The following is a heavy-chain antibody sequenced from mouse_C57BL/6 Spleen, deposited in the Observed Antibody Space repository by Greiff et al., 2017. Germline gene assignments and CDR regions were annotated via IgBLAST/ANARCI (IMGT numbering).Heavy chain of an antibody. CDR3: ASEYGYDVGYAMDY. CDR1: GFTFSSYG. CDR2: ISSGGSYT. V-gene: IGHV5-6*01. Sequence: EVQLQESGGDLVKPGGSLKLSCAASGFTFSSYGMSWVRQTPDKRLEWVATISSGGSYTYYPDSVKGRFTISRDNAKNTLYLQMSSLKSEDTAMYYCASEYGYDVGYAMDYWGQGTSVTVSS. D-gene: IGHD2-2*01. J-gene: IGHJ4*01.